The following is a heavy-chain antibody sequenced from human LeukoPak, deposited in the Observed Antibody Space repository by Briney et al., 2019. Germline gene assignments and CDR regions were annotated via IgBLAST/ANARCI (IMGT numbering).Heavy chain of an antibody. CDR2: IGTSSSSI. V-gene: IGHV3-21*01. Sequence: GGSLRLSCATSGFTFSTYSMNWVRQAPGKGLECVSSIGTSSSSIYYADSVRGRFTISRDNARNSLYLQMNSLRAEDTAVYYCVRIPNSANFPNWFDPWGQGTLVTVSS. CDR1: GFTFSTYS. J-gene: IGHJ5*02. D-gene: IGHD2/OR15-2a*01. CDR3: VRIPNSANFPNWFDP.